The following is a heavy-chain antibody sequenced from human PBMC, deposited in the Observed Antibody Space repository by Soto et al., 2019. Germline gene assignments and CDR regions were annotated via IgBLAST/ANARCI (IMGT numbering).Heavy chain of an antibody. J-gene: IGHJ6*02. V-gene: IGHV4-39*01. CDR2: IYYSGST. CDR3: ARQKGRGSSWYEIYYYAMDV. D-gene: IGHD6-13*01. CDR1: GGSISSSSYY. Sequence: SETLSLTCTVSGGSISSSSYYWGWIRQPPGKGLEWIGSIYYSGSTYYNPSLKSRVTISVDTSKNQFSLKLSSVTAADTAVYYCARQKGRGSSWYEIYYYAMDVCGQGTTVTVSS.